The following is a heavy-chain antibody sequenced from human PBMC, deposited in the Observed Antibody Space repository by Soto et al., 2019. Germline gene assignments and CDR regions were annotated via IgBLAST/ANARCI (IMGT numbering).Heavy chain of an antibody. D-gene: IGHD4-17*01. Sequence: EVQLLESGGALVQPGGSLRLSCAAFGFTFSTDAMNWVRQAPGKGLEWVSGISGSGENTYYADSVKGRFTISRDNSENTLYLHMTSLSAEDTAVYYCAKSPRRDYERPWDYWGRGTLVTVSS. CDR2: ISGSGENT. CDR1: GFTFSTDA. J-gene: IGHJ4*02. CDR3: AKSPRRDYERPWDY. V-gene: IGHV3-23*01.